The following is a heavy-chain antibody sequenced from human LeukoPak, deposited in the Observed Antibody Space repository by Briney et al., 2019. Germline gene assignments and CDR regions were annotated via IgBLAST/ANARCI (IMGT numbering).Heavy chain of an antibody. V-gene: IGHV4-59*01. D-gene: IGHD2-2*01. Sequence: SETLSLTCTVSGGSISSYYWNWIRKPPGKGLECIGYIYYSGSTNCNPSLKSRVTISVDTSKNQFSLKLSSVTAADTAVYYCARIGYCSSTSCPLGHYYYYGMDVWGQGTTVTVSS. CDR3: ARIGYCSSTSCPLGHYYYYGMDV. CDR2: IYYSGST. CDR1: GGSISSYY. J-gene: IGHJ6*02.